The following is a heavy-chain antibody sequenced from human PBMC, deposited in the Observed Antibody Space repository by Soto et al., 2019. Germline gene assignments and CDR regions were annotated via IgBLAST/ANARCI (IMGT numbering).Heavy chain of an antibody. Sequence: DVQLVESGGGWVRPGGALTISCAASGFDFEDYEMSWVRQAPGKGLEWLSHISADGSIKNEADSVKGRFTISRDNAKSSLVLHMSNLRVDDTALYFCARNPHMTWDRPSFFEYWGPGTQVTV. CDR1: GFDFEDYE. D-gene: IGHD1-26*01. CDR2: ISADGSIK. J-gene: IGHJ4*02. V-gene: IGHV3-48*03. CDR3: ARNPHMTWDRPSFFEY.